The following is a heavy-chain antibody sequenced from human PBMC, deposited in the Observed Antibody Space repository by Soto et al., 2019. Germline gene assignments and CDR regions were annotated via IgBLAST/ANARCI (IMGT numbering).Heavy chain of an antibody. J-gene: IGHJ3*02. V-gene: IGHV3-21*01. Sequence: GGSLRLSCAASGFTFSSYSMNWVRQAPGKGLEWVSSISSSSSYIYYADSVKGRFTISRDNAKNSLYLQMNSLRAEDTAVYYCAREEDIVVVPAASYHDAFDIWGQGTMVTVSS. CDR1: GFTFSSYS. D-gene: IGHD2-2*01. CDR3: AREEDIVVVPAASYHDAFDI. CDR2: ISSSSSYI.